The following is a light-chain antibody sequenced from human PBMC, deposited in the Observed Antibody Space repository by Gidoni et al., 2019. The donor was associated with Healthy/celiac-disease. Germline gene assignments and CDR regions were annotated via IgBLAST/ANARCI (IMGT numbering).Light chain of an antibody. CDR1: KLGDKY. J-gene: IGLJ2*01. CDR3: QAWDSSLVV. Sequence: SYELTQPPSVSVSPGQTASITCSGDKLGDKYASWYQQKPGQSPVMVIYEDRKRPSGIPERFSGSNSGNTATLTISGTQAMDEADYYCQAWDSSLVVFGGGTKLTVL. CDR2: EDR. V-gene: IGLV3-1*01.